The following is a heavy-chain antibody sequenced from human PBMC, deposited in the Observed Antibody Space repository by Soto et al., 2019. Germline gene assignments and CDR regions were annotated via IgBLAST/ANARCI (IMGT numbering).Heavy chain of an antibody. J-gene: IGHJ6*02. CDR1: GFTFSSYA. CDR2: ISYDGSNK. Sequence: PXGSLRLSCAAAGFTFSSYAMHWVRQAPGKGLEWVAVISYDGSNKYYADSVKGRFTISRDNSKNTLYLQMNSLRAEDTAVYYCARGIAVAVGMDVWGQGPTVTVSS. V-gene: IGHV3-30-3*01. CDR3: ARGIAVAVGMDV. D-gene: IGHD6-19*01.